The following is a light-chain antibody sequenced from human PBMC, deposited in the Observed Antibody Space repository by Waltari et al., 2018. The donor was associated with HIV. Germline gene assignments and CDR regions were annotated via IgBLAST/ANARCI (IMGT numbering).Light chain of an antibody. CDR1: SGSIADYF. Sequence: FMLTQPHSVSESPGKTVTISCTRSSGSIADYFVQWYQQRPGSSPTTVIYEHDQRPSGVPDRFSGSIDSSSNSASLSISGLKTEDESEYFCQSFDRHTEVVFGGGTKLTVL. J-gene: IGLJ2*01. CDR2: EHD. CDR3: QSFDRHTEVV. V-gene: IGLV6-57*01.